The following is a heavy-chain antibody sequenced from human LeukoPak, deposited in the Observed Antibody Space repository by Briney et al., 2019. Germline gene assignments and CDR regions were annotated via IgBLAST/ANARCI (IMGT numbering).Heavy chain of an antibody. J-gene: IGHJ6*03. D-gene: IGHD1-7*01. CDR1: GFTFSSYA. CDR2: ISGSGGST. CDR3: ARRRGLELTYYYHMDV. V-gene: IGHV3-23*01. Sequence: GVLRLSCAASGFTFSSYAMSWVRQAPGKGLEWVSAISGSGGSTYYADSVKGRFTISRDNSKNTLYLQMNSLRADDTAVYYCARRRGLELTYYYHMDVWGKGTTVTVSS.